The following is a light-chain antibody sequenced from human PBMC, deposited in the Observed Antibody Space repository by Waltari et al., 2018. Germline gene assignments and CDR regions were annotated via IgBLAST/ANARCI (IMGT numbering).Light chain of an antibody. CDR2: EAR. V-gene: IGLV2-14*01. CDR3: SSYTTSSTWV. J-gene: IGLJ3*02. Sequence: QSVLTQPASVSGSPGQSITISCTGTSSDVGGFDFVSWYQQHPGKAPRLMIYEARSRPSGVSNRFAGFKSGNTASLTISGLRAEDEADYYCSSYTTSSTWVFGGGTKLTVL. CDR1: SSDVGGFDF.